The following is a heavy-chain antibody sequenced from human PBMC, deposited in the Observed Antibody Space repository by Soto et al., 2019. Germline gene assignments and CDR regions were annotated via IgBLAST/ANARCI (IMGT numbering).Heavy chain of an antibody. V-gene: IGHV4-4*02. CDR3: ARRAVLLWFGEPNWFDP. J-gene: IGHJ5*02. Sequence: SETLSLTCAVSSGSISSSNWWSWVRQPPGKGLEWIGEIYHSGSTNYNPSLKSRVTISVDKSKNQFSLKLSSVTAADTAVYYCARRAVLLWFGEPNWFDPWGQGTLVTVSS. CDR1: SGSISSSNW. CDR2: IYHSGST. D-gene: IGHD3-10*01.